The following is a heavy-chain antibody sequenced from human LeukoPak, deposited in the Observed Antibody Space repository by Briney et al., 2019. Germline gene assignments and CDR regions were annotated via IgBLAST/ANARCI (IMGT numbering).Heavy chain of an antibody. D-gene: IGHD2-21*02. J-gene: IGHJ4*02. CDR3: ARGVWGYCGGDCHNSPFDY. Sequence: GSSVKVSCKASGGTFSSYAISWVRQAPGQGLEWMGRIIPIFGIANHAQKFQGRVTITADKSTSTAYMELSSLRSEDTAVYYCARGVWGYCGGDCHNSPFDYWGQGTLVTVSS. V-gene: IGHV1-69*04. CDR2: IIPIFGIA. CDR1: GGTFSSYA.